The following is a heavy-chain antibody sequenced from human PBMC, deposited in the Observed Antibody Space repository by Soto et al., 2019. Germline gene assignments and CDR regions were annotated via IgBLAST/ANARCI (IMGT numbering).Heavy chain of an antibody. CDR1: GFTFSSYS. V-gene: IGHV3-48*02. CDR3: ASSMIVAQHSHPRGLSD. Sequence: EVQLVESGGGLVQPGGSLRLSCAASGFTFSSYSMNWVRQAPGKGLEWVSYISSSSSTIYYADSVKGRFTISRDNAKNSLYLQMNSLRDEDTAVYYCASSMIVAQHSHPRGLSDWGQGTLVTVSS. CDR2: ISSSSSTI. J-gene: IGHJ4*02. D-gene: IGHD3-22*01.